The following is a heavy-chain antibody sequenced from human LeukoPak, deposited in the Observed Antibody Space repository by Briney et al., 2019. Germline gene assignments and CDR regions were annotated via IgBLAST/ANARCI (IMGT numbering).Heavy chain of an antibody. Sequence: GSLRLSCAASGFTFSSHSMNWVRQAPGKGLECIGYIYYSDSTNYNPSLKSRVTVSVDTSKNQFSLKLNSVTAADTAVYYCARDRRYDILTGLSRGEFDPWGQGTLVTVSS. D-gene: IGHD3-9*01. CDR3: ARDRRYDILTGLSRGEFDP. J-gene: IGHJ5*02. V-gene: IGHV4-59*11. CDR2: IYYSDST. CDR1: GFTFSSHS.